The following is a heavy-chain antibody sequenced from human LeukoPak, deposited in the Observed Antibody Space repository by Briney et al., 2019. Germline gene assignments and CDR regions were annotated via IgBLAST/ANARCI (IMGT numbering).Heavy chain of an antibody. CDR1: GGSFSGFL. J-gene: IGHJ6*03. Sequence: SETLSLTCAVYGGSFSGFLWSWIRQPPGKGLEWIGEINHSGSTNHNPSLKSRVTISVDTSKNQFSLRLSSVTAADTAVYYCARDRFDDSSGYYYHYYYYMDVWGKGTTVTVSS. CDR3: ARDRFDDSSGYYYHYYYYMDV. CDR2: INHSGST. V-gene: IGHV4-34*01. D-gene: IGHD3-22*01.